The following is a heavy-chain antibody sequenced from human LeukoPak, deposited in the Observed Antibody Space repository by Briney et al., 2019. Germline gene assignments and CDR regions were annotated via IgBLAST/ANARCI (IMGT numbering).Heavy chain of an antibody. CDR1: GFTFSSYG. CDR3: ARVARSEHFDY. J-gene: IGHJ4*02. Sequence: GRSLRLSCAASGFTFSSYGMHWVRQAPGKGLEWVSSISSSSSYIYYADSVKGRFTISRDNAKNSLYLQMNSLRAEDTAVYYCARVARSEHFDYWGQGTLVTVSS. CDR2: ISSSSSYI. V-gene: IGHV3-21*01.